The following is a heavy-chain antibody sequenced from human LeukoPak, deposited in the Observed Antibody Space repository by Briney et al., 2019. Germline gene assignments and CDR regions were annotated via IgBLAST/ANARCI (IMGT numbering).Heavy chain of an antibody. D-gene: IGHD5-18*01. Sequence: GSLRLSCTVSGFPLSSYRVNWVRQAPGQGLEWVSSISTSSSNIYYADSVKGRFAVSRDNSKNSVYLQMNSLRAEDTAVYYCAREFYGYDAFDIWGQGTMVTVSS. V-gene: IGHV3-21*01. J-gene: IGHJ3*02. CDR1: GFPLSSYR. CDR2: ISTSSSNI. CDR3: AREFYGYDAFDI.